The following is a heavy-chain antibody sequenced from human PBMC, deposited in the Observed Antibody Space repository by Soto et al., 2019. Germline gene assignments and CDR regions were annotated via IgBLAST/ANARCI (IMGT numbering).Heavy chain of an antibody. J-gene: IGHJ5*02. CDR3: ARGAGFSYASTWFDI. CDR1: GASISGGTYS. Sequence: PSETLSLTCTVSGASISGGTYSWTWIRQAPGEGLEWVGHIYYTGSTSYNPALNDRVTISVDTSKNHFSLQLTSVAAADTAVYYCARGAGFSYASTWFDIWGQGTLVTVSS. CDR2: IYYTGST. D-gene: IGHD5-18*01. V-gene: IGHV4-61*03.